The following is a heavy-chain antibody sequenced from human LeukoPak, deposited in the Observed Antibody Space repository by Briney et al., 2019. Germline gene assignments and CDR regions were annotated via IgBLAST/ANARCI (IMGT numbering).Heavy chain of an antibody. CDR3: ATHSDFGSGSYRWFDP. V-gene: IGHV3-23*01. CDR2: TSDSGGST. J-gene: IGHJ5*02. D-gene: IGHD3-10*01. CDR1: GFTFRSYA. Sequence: GGSLRLSCAASGFTFRSYAMSWVRQAPGKGLEWVSTTSDSGGSTYYADSVKGRFTISRDNFKNTLYLQMNSLRADDTAVYCCATHSDFGSGSYRWFDPWGQGTLVIVSS.